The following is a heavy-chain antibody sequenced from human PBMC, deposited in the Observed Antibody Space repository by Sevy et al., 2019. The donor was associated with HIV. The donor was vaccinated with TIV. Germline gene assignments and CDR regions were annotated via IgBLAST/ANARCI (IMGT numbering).Heavy chain of an antibody. V-gene: IGHV1-2*06. CDR2: INPNSGGT. CDR1: GYTFTGYY. Sequence: TSVKVSCKASGYTFTGYYMHWVRQAPGQGLEWMGRINPNSGGTNYAQKFQGRVTMTRDTPISTAYMELSRLRSDDTAVYYCARDATNYYYGMDVWGQGTTVTVSS. D-gene: IGHD4-17*01. J-gene: IGHJ6*02. CDR3: ARDATNYYYGMDV.